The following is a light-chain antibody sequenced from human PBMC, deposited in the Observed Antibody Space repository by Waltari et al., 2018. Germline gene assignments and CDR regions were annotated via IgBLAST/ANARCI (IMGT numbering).Light chain of an antibody. CDR1: SCRIASIY. Sequence: NFMLTQPHPVSESPGTTVTISCTRSSCRIASIYVQWFQQRPGSAPTTVIYEDYQRPSGVPDRFSGSIDSSSNSASLTISGLKTEDEADYYCQSYDGINWMFGGGTKLTVL. CDR3: QSYDGINWM. V-gene: IGLV6-57*03. CDR2: EDY. J-gene: IGLJ3*02.